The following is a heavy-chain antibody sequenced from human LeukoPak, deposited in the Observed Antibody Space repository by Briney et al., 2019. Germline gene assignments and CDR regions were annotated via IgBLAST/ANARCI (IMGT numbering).Heavy chain of an antibody. Sequence: PGGSLRLSCAASGFTFSSYSMNWVRQAPGKGLEWVSSISSSSSYIYYADSVKGRFTIPRDNAKNSLYLQMNSLRAEDTAVYYCARGVAASKLQAYDYWGQGTLVTVSS. V-gene: IGHV3-21*01. J-gene: IGHJ4*02. CDR3: ARGVAASKLQAYDY. CDR1: GFTFSSYS. D-gene: IGHD6-19*01. CDR2: ISSSSSYI.